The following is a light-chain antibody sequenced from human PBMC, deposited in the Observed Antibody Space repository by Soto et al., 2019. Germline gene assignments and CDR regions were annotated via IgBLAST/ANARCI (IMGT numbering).Light chain of an antibody. J-gene: IGLJ2*01. CDR3: QSYDSSLRGVL. CDR2: GNS. CDR1: SSNIGAGYD. Sequence: QSVLTQPPSVTGALGQRVTISCTGSSSNIGAGYDVHWYQQIPGTAPKLLIYGNSNRPSGVPDRFSGSKSGTSASLAITGLLAEDEADYYCQSYDSSLRGVLFGGGTKVTVL. V-gene: IGLV1-40*01.